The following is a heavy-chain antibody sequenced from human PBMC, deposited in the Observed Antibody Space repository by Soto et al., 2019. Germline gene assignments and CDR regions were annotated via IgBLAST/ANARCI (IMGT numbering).Heavy chain of an antibody. CDR1: GYRFTGHY. V-gene: IGHV1-2*02. Sequence: ASAKVSCKASGYRFTGHYVHWVRQAPGQGLEWMGWINPDNGGTNYAQKLQGRVTMTRDTSTRTAYMELTRLRSGDTAVYYCARSGYNYGYNWFDPWGHGTLVTVSS. CDR2: INPDNGGT. J-gene: IGHJ5*02. D-gene: IGHD5-18*01. CDR3: ARSGYNYGYNWFDP.